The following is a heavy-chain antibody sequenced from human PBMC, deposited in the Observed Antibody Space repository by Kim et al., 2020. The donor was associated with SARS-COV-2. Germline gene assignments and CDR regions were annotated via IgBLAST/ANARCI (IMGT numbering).Heavy chain of an antibody. J-gene: IGHJ6*02. CDR1: GGSISSGGYY. D-gene: IGHD2-2*01. Sequence: SETLSLTCTVSGGSISSGGYYWSWIRQHPGKGLEWIGYIYYSGSTYYNPSLKSRVTISVDTSKNQFSLKLSSVTAADTAVYYCATESVVVPAAPKFYYYYGMDVWGQGTTVTVSS. V-gene: IGHV4-31*03. CDR2: IYYSGST. CDR3: ATESVVVPAAPKFYYYYGMDV.